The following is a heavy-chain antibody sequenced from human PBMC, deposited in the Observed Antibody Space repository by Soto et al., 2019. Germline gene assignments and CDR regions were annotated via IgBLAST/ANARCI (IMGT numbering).Heavy chain of an antibody. CDR1: GFSLSAGGVG. D-gene: IGHD4-17*01. CDR3: AYRSDYGDYHFQH. CDR2: IFWDDDK. J-gene: IGHJ1*01. V-gene: IGHV2-5*02. Sequence: QITLKESGPTLVKPTQTLTLTCTFSGFSLSAGGVGVGWIRQPPGEALEWLALIFWDDDKRYSLSLQRRLSIAKDTSKSQVVLTMTKMDPVDTATYYCAYRSDYGDYHFQHWGQGTLVTVSS.